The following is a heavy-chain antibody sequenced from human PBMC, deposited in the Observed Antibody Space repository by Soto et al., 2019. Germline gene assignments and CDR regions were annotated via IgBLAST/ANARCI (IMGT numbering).Heavy chain of an antibody. J-gene: IGHJ6*02. V-gene: IGHV4-59*01. CDR1: GGSISSYY. Sequence: QVQLQESGPGLVKPSETLSLTCTVSGGSISSYYWSWIRQPPGKGLEWIGYICYSGSTNYNPSLKSRVTISVDTSKNQFSLKLSSVTAADTAVYYCARVGLMVYAQYYYGMDVWGQGTTVTVSS. CDR3: ARVGLMVYAQYYYGMDV. D-gene: IGHD2-8*01. CDR2: ICYSGST.